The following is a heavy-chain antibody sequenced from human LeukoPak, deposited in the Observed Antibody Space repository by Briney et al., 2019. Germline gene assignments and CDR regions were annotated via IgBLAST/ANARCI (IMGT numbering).Heavy chain of an antibody. V-gene: IGHV3-23*01. CDR2: ISGSGGST. D-gene: IGHD3-22*01. J-gene: IGHJ3*02. Sequence: GGSLRLSCAASGFIFSDYGMSWVRQAPGKGLEWVSAISGSGGSTYYADSVKGRFTISRDNSKNTLYLQMNSLRAEETAVYYCARATYYYDSSGYQTDAFDIWGQGTMVTVSS. CDR1: GFIFSDYG. CDR3: ARATYYYDSSGYQTDAFDI.